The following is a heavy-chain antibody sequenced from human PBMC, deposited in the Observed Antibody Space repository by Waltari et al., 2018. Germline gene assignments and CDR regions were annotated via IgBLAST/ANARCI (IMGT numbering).Heavy chain of an antibody. CDR2: INSHGTKT. V-gene: IGHV3-64D*06. CDR3: VKDEDDTSGYPS. CDR1: GFTFSTYA. Sequence: EVQLVESGGGLVQPGGSLRLPCSASGFTFSTYAMHWVRQAPGKGLEYVSAINSHGTKTYYADSVKGRFTISRDNSKNTLYLQMSSLRTEDTAVYYCVKDEDDTSGYPSWGQGTLVTVSS. J-gene: IGHJ5*02. D-gene: IGHD3-22*01.